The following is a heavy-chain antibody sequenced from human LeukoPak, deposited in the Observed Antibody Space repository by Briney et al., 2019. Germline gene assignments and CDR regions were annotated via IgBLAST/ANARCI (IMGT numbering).Heavy chain of an antibody. CDR2: IYYSGST. V-gene: IGHV4-39*01. D-gene: IGHD6-6*01. J-gene: IGHJ4*02. CDR3: ARHRAYSSSSPFDY. CDR1: GGSISSSSYY. Sequence: SETLSLTCTVSGGSISSSSYYWGWIRQPPGKGLEWIGSIYYSGSTYYNPSLKSRVTMFVDMSKNQFSLRLSSVTAVDTAVYYCARHRAYSSSSPFDYWGQGTLVTVSS.